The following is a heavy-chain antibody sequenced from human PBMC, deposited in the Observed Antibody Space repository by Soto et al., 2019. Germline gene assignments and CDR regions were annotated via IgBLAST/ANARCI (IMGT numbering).Heavy chain of an antibody. D-gene: IGHD2-15*01. CDR1: GGTFSSYA. CDR3: ARDRGIGYCSGGSCPPRGYYGMDV. J-gene: IGHJ6*02. Sequence: SVKVSCKASGGTFSSYAISWVRQAPGQGLEWMGGITPIFGTANYAQKSQGRVTITADESTSTAYMELSSLRSEDTAVYYCARDRGIGYCSGGSCPPRGYYGMDVWGQGTTVTVSS. CDR2: ITPIFGTA. V-gene: IGHV1-69*13.